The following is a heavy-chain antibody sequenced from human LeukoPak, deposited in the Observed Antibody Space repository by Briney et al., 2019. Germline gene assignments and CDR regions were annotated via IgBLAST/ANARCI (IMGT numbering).Heavy chain of an antibody. J-gene: IGHJ6*03. CDR3: TTAPVAGEYYYYYYMDV. Sequence: GGSLRLSCAASGFTFSNAWMSWVRQAPGKGLEWVGRIKSKTDGGTTDYAAPVKGRFTISGDDSKNTLYLQMSSLKTEDTAVYYCTTAPVAGEYYYYYYMDVWGKGTTVTVSS. CDR1: GFTFSNAW. CDR2: IKSKTDGGTT. D-gene: IGHD6-19*01. V-gene: IGHV3-15*01.